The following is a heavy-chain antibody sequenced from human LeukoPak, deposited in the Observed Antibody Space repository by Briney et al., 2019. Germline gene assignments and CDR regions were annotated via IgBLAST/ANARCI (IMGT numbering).Heavy chain of an antibody. D-gene: IGHD6-19*01. CDR3: ARDRGPGGLAGTYY. CDR1: GFTFSDYA. J-gene: IGHJ4*02. Sequence: GGSLRLSCSVSGFTFSDYAMHWVRQTPGKGLEWVAVIWHDGSNQTYTDSVKGRFTISRDNSKNTSDLHMNSLRAEDTAVYYCARDRGPGGLAGTYYWGQGTLVTVSS. CDR2: IWHDGSNQ. V-gene: IGHV3-33*08.